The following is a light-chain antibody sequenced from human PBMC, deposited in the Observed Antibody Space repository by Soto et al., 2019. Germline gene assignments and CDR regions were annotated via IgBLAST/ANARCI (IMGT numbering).Light chain of an antibody. J-gene: IGLJ2*01. Sequence: QPVLTQPPSVSGAPGQRVTISCTGSSSNIGSLYDVHWYQQLPGTAPKLMIYEGSKRPSGVSNRFSASKSGNTASLTISGLQAEDEADYYCCSYGGSRTLVLFGVGTKVTVL. CDR1: SSNIGSLYD. CDR3: CSYGGSRTLVL. V-gene: IGLV1-40*01. CDR2: EGS.